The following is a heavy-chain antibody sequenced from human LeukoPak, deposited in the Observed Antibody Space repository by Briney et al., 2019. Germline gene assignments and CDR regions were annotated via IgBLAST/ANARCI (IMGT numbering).Heavy chain of an antibody. CDR3: ARERSHFWYMDV. V-gene: IGHV4-59*01. J-gene: IGHJ6*03. CDR2: IHYSGST. D-gene: IGHD3-10*01. Sequence: GSLRLSCAASGFTFSSYSMNWVRQAPGKGLEWLGFIHYSGSTDYNPSLRSRVSISIDTSKNQFTLNLRSVTAADSAIYYCARERSHFWYMDVWGKGTTVTVSS. CDR1: GFTFSSYS.